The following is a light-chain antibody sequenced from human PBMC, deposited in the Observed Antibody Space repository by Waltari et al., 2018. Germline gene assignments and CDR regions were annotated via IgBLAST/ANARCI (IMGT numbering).Light chain of an antibody. V-gene: IGLV2-23*02. CDR1: SSDVGSHNL. Sequence: QSALTQPASVSGSPRQSITISCTGTSSDVGSHNLVSWYHQHPGKAPKLSIYEVRKRPSRVSNRFSGSTSGNTASLTISGLQAEDEADYYCCSHAGSSTVVFGGGTKLTVL. CDR3: CSHAGSSTVV. CDR2: EVR. J-gene: IGLJ2*01.